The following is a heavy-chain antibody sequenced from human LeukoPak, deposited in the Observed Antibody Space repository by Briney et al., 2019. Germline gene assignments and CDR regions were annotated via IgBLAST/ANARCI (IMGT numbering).Heavy chain of an antibody. V-gene: IGHV4-61*09. D-gene: IGHD3-16*02. CDR2: IYTSGSM. CDR1: GGSISSGSYD. Sequence: PSETLSLTCTVSGGSISSGSYDWYWIRQPAGKGLEWIGHIYTSGSMNYNPSLKSRVTISVDTSKNQFSLKLSSVTAADTAVYYCARRKGLRLGELSTYYYYYMDVWGKGTTVTISS. J-gene: IGHJ6*03. CDR3: ARRKGLRLGELSTYYYYYMDV.